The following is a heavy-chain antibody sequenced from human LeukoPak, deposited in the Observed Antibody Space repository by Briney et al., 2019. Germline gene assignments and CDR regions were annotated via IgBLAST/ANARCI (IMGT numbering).Heavy chain of an antibody. CDR2: VFDSGRT. V-gene: IGHV4-59*01. Sequence: SETLTLPCTVSGGSLTTYRWNWIRQTPGKGLEWIGYVFDSGRTKENPSLKSRVTLSAYTSKNQLSLRLSSVTDADTAVYYCTTIKRGVIFGYFGFWGQGILVTVSS. CDR1: GGSLTTYR. CDR3: TTIKRGVIFGYFGF. J-gene: IGHJ4*02. D-gene: IGHD3-16*02.